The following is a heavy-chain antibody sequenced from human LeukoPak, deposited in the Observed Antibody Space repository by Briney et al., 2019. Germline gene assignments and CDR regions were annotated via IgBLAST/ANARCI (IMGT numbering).Heavy chain of an antibody. CDR2: INPSGGST. D-gene: IGHD3-10*01. J-gene: IGHJ4*02. V-gene: IGHV1-46*01. CDR1: GYTFSSHH. CDR3: ARGGMVRDRRHFQFDY. Sequence: ASVKVSCKTSGYTFSSHHIHWVRQAPGQGLEWMGIINPSGGSTIYAQKFQGRVTMTRDTSTSTVYMDLTSLRSEDTAVYYCARGGMVRDRRHFQFDYWGQGTLVTVSS.